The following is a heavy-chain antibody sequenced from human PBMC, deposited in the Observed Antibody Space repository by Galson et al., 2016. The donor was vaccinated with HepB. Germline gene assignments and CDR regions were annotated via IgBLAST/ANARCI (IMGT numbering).Heavy chain of an antibody. CDR1: GDSISSKNYY. V-gene: IGHV4-31*03. J-gene: IGHJ6*02. Sequence: TLSLTCTVSGDSISSKNYYWSWIRQHPGKGLEWIGYIFYSGSTSYNPSLKSRITISVDTSKNHFSLNVSSVTAADAAVYYWARGPHYGGYNGLDVWGQGTTVTVSS. CDR3: ARGPHYGGYNGLDV. CDR2: IFYSGST. D-gene: IGHD4-23*01.